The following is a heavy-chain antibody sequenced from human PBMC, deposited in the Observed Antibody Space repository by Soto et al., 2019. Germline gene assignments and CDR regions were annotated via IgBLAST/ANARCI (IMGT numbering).Heavy chain of an antibody. V-gene: IGHV1-3*01. CDR3: AREMYYYDSSGYSHNAFDI. D-gene: IGHD3-22*01. CDR2: INAGYGNT. CDR1: GYTFSSYA. J-gene: IGHJ3*02. Sequence: QVHLVQSGAEVKKPGASVKVSCQASGYTFSSYALHWVRQAPGQSLEWMGWINAGYGNTKYSQKFQGRVTITRDTSATTAYMDLISLRFEDTAVYYCAREMYYYDSSGYSHNAFDIWGQGTMVTVSS.